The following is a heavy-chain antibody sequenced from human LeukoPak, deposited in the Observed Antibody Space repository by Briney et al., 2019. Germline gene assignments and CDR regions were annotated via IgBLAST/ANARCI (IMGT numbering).Heavy chain of an antibody. J-gene: IGHJ4*02. Sequence: GGSLRLSCAASGFTFSSYSMNWVRQAPGKGLEWVSYISSSSSTIYYADSMKGRFTISRDNAKKSLYLQINSLRAEDTAVYYCARVEGGITIFGVVITPAAWGQGTLVTVSS. D-gene: IGHD3-3*01. CDR1: GFTFSSYS. V-gene: IGHV3-48*01. CDR2: ISSSSSTI. CDR3: ARVEGGITIFGVVITPAA.